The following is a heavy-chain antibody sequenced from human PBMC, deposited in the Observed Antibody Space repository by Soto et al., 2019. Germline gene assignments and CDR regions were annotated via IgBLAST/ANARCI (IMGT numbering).Heavy chain of an antibody. V-gene: IGHV1-69*06. J-gene: IGHJ6*02. Sequence: QVQLVQSGAEVKKPGSSVKVSCKASGGTFSSYAISWVRQAPGQGLEWMGGIIPIFGTANYAQKFQGRVTITADKSTRTAYMELSSLRSEDTAVYYCARGGNLEWLFMDYYYYYGMDVWGQGTTVTVSS. CDR1: GGTFSSYA. CDR2: IIPIFGTA. D-gene: IGHD3-3*01. CDR3: ARGGNLEWLFMDYYYYYGMDV.